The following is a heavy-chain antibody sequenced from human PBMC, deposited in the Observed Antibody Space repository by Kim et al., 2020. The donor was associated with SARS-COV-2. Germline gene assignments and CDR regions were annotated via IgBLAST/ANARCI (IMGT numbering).Heavy chain of an antibody. J-gene: IGHJ6*02. V-gene: IGHV3-48*03. Sequence: GGSLRLSCAASGFTFSSYEMNWVRQAPGKGLEWVSYISSSGSTIYYADSVKGRFTISRDNAKNSLYLQMNSLRAEDTAVYYCAREIEQWLVGSMDVWGQGTTVTVSS. D-gene: IGHD6-19*01. CDR3: AREIEQWLVGSMDV. CDR2: ISSSGSTI. CDR1: GFTFSSYE.